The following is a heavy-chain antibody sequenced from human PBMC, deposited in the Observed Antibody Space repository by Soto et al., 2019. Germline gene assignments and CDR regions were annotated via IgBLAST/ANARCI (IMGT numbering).Heavy chain of an antibody. D-gene: IGHD4-17*01. CDR2: ISGSGGST. CDR1: GFTFSSYA. CDR3: AKGVDYGDPFDS. V-gene: IGHV3-23*01. Sequence: GGSLRLSCAASGFTFSSYAMSWVRQAPGKGLEWVSAISGSGGSTYYADSVKGRFTISRDTSNNTLYLQMNSLRAEDTAVYYYAKGVDYGDPFDSWGQGTLVTVSS. J-gene: IGHJ4*02.